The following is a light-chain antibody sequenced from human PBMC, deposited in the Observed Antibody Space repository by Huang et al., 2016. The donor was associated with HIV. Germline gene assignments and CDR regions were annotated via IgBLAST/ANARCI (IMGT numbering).Light chain of an antibody. CDR3: HQSRSFPYT. CDR2: YAS. V-gene: IGKV6-21*02. Sequence: DIVLTQSPDFQSVTPKEKVTITCRASQSIGNNLHWYQQKPGQSPSLLIKYASQSISGVPSRFSGSGFGTDFTLTINSLESEDAATYYCHQSRSFPYTFGQGTRLEIK. J-gene: IGKJ2*01. CDR1: QSIGNN.